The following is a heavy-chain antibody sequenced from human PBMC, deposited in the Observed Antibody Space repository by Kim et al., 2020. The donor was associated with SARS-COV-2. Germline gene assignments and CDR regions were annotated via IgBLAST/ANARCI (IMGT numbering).Heavy chain of an antibody. D-gene: IGHD3-9*01. J-gene: IGHJ4*02. Sequence: GRFTIARDNSKNTLYLQMNSLRAEDTAVYYCARTRAWDNYDILTGYYFDYWGQGTLVTVSS. CDR3: ARTRAWDNYDILTGYYFDY. V-gene: IGHV3-23*01.